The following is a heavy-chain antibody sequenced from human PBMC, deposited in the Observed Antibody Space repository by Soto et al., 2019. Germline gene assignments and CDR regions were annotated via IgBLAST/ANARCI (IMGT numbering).Heavy chain of an antibody. J-gene: IGHJ6*02. CDR2: IKQDGSEK. D-gene: IGHD5-12*01. V-gene: IGHV3-7*01. CDR3: ARDPTIVATMGSIYYYYGMDV. Sequence: EVQLVESGGGLVQPGGSLRLSCAASGFTFSSYWMSWVRQAPGKGLEWVANIKQDGSEKYYVDSVKGRFTISSDNAKNSLYLQMNSLRAEDTAVYYCARDPTIVATMGSIYYYYGMDVWGQGTTVTVSS. CDR1: GFTFSSYW.